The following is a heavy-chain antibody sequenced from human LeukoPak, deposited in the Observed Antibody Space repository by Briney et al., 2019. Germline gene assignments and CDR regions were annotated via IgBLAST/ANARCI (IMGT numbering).Heavy chain of an antibody. CDR3: ANIGGYYYDSSGYYQDY. V-gene: IGHV3-30*18. D-gene: IGHD3-22*01. Sequence: GGSLRLSCAASGFTFSSYGMHWVRQAPGKGLEWVAVISYDGSNKYYADSVKGRFTISRDNSKNTLYLQMNSLRAEDTAVYYCANIGGYYYDSSGYYQDYWGQGTLATVSS. CDR1: GFTFSSYG. CDR2: ISYDGSNK. J-gene: IGHJ4*02.